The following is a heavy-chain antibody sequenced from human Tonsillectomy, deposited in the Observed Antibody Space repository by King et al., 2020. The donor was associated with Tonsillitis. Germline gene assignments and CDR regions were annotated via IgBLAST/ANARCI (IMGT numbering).Heavy chain of an antibody. V-gene: IGHV6-1*01. J-gene: IGHJ3*02. CDR1: GDSVSSNSVA. CDR3: ARGGRGTFDI. D-gene: IGHD3-10*01. Sequence: VQLQQSGPGLVKPSQTLSLTCGISGDSVSSNSVAWNWIRQSPSRGLEGLGRTYYRSRWYNDYAVFLKSRITVNPDTSKNQFSLQLNSVTPEDTAVYYCARGGRGTFDIWGQGTMVAVSS. CDR2: TYYRSRWYN.